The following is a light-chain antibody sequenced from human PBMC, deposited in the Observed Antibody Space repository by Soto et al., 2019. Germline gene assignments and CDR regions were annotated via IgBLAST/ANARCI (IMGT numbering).Light chain of an antibody. Sequence: QSALTQPPSVSGSPGQSVTISCTGTSTDFVSYNRVSWYQQPPGTAPKLIIYEASNRPSGVPDRFSGSKSGNTASLTISGLQAADEAAYYCSLYTSEKTYVFGTGTKVTVL. CDR1: STDFVSYNR. CDR2: EAS. V-gene: IGLV2-18*01. CDR3: SLYTSEKTYV. J-gene: IGLJ1*01.